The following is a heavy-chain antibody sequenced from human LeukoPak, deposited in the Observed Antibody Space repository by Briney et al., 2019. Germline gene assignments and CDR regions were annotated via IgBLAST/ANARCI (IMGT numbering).Heavy chain of an antibody. Sequence: PSETLSLTCAVYGGSFSGYYWSWLRHPPGKGLEWIGRIYTSGSTNYNPSLKSRVTMSVDTSKNQFSLKLSSVTAADTAVYYCARGGYMAGRPGSYYYYYYMDVWGKGTTVTVSS. J-gene: IGHJ6*03. V-gene: IGHV4-59*10. CDR3: ARGGYMAGRPGSYYYYYYMDV. D-gene: IGHD6-19*01. CDR2: IYTSGST. CDR1: GGSFSGYY.